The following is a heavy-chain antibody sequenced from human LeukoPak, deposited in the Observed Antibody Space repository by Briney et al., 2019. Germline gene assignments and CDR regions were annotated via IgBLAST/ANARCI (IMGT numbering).Heavy chain of an antibody. CDR2: ISYDGSNK. CDR1: ECTFSSCG. CDR3: AKDRSRFTLAHTKTY. D-gene: IGHD2-2*01. V-gene: IGHV3-30-3*01. J-gene: IGHJ4*02. Sequence: GGSLRLSCAASECTFSSCGMHWVRQAPGRGLEWVAVISYDGSNKYYADSVKGRFTISRDNSKNTLYLQMNSLRAEDTAVYYCAKDRSRFTLAHTKTYWGQGTLVTVSS.